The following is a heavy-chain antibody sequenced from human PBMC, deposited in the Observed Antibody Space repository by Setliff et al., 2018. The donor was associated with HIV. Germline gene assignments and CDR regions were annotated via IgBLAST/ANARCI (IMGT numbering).Heavy chain of an antibody. CDR1: GYTFTSYA. Sequence: SVKVSRKASGYTFTSYAMNWVRQAPGQGLKWMGWINTNTGNPTYAQGFTGRFVFSLDTSVSTAYLQISSLKAEDTAVYYCARDPYPNYDFWSGSLIRGWFDPWGQGTLVTVSS. J-gene: IGHJ5*02. CDR2: INTNTGNP. CDR3: ARDPYPNYDFWSGSLIRGWFDP. D-gene: IGHD3-3*01. V-gene: IGHV7-4-1*02.